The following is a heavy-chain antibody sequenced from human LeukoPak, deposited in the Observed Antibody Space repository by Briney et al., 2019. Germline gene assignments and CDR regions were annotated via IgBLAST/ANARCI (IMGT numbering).Heavy chain of an antibody. CDR3: VRGDGLILFDY. J-gene: IGHJ4*02. V-gene: IGHV3-33*01. CDR1: GFTFSSYG. D-gene: IGHD5-24*01. Sequence: PGGSLRLSCSASGFTFSSYGMHWVRQAPGKGLEWVAMIWSDGNKKNYVDSAKGRFTISRSNSKNTLYLQLNRLRVEDTAVYYCVRGDGLILFDYWGQGTLVTVSS. CDR2: IWSDGNKK.